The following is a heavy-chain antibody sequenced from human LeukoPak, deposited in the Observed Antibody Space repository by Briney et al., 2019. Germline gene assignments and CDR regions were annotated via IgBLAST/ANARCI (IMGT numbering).Heavy chain of an antibody. CDR3: ASTIAAAGVDY. CDR1: GYSISSGYY. J-gene: IGHJ4*02. Sequence: PSETLSLTCTVSGYSISSGYYWGWIRQPPGKGLEWIGSIYHSGSTYYNPSLKSRVTISVDTSKNQFSLKLSSVTAADTAVYYCASTIAAAGVDYWGQGTLVTVSS. V-gene: IGHV4-38-2*02. D-gene: IGHD6-13*01. CDR2: IYHSGST.